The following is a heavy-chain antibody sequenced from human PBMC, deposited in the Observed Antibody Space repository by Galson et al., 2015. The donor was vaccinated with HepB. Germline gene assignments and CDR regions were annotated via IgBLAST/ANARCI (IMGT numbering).Heavy chain of an antibody. CDR2: ISIISTYTDSADI. J-gene: IGHJ6*02. CDR3: ASRSSRTSQFYYGMDV. CDR1: GFAFSDAN. V-gene: IGHV3-21*01. Sequence: SLRLSCAASGFAFSDANMNWVRQAPGKGLEWVSSISIISTYTDSADIYYAGSVKGRFTVARDNAKTSLYLQMNSLRVEDTAVYYCASRSSRTSQFYYGMDVWGQGTTVTVSS. D-gene: IGHD1-14*01.